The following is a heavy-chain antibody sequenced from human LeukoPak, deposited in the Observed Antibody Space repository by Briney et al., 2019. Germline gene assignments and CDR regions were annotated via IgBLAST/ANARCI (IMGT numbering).Heavy chain of an antibody. CDR1: GFTFSSYS. CDR3: ARVKARLVPAAPLDY. CDR2: ISSSSSYI. Sequence: GGSLRLSCAASGFTFSSYSMNWVRQAPGKGLEWVSSISSSSSYIYYADSVKGRFTISRANAKNSLYLQMNSLRAEDTAVYYCARVKARLVPAAPLDYWGQGTLVTVSS. V-gene: IGHV3-21*01. J-gene: IGHJ4*02. D-gene: IGHD2-2*01.